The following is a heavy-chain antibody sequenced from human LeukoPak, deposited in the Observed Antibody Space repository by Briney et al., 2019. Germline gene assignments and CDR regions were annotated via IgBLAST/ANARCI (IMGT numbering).Heavy chain of an antibody. CDR3: ARVGTITIFGGDY. CDR1: GYTFNSYG. J-gene: IGHJ4*02. Sequence: GASVKVSCKASGYTFNSYGISWVRQAPGQGREWMGYINAYDGNTNYAQNFQGRVTMTTDTSTTTGYMELRSLRSDDTAVYYCARVGTITIFGGDYWGQGTLVTVSS. CDR2: INAYDGNT. V-gene: IGHV1-18*01. D-gene: IGHD3-3*01.